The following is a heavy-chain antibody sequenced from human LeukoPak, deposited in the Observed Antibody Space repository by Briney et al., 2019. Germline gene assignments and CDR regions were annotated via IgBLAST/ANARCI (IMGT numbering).Heavy chain of an antibody. Sequence: PSETLSLTCTVSGGSISSYYWSWIRQPPGKGLEWIGYIYYSGSTNYNPSLKSRVTISVDTSKNQFSLELSSVTATDTAVYYCARHMTTVKTVDSWGQGTLVTVSS. CDR1: GGSISSYY. J-gene: IGHJ4*02. V-gene: IGHV4-59*08. CDR3: ARHMTTVKTVDS. D-gene: IGHD4-17*01. CDR2: IYYSGST.